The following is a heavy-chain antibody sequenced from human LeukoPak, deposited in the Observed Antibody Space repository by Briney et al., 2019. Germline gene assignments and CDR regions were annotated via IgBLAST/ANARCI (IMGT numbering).Heavy chain of an antibody. CDR2: ISGTGGST. CDR1: GFTFSSYP. CDR3: AKREHVGVYSGTDY. V-gene: IGHV3-23*01. J-gene: IGHJ4*02. Sequence: PGGSLRLSCAASGFTFSSYPMNWVRQSPERGLEWVSAISGTGGSTSYADSLKGRFTISRDNSKNTLYLQMSSLTAEDTAVYYCAKREHVGVYSGTDYWGQGTLVTVSS. D-gene: IGHD1-26*01.